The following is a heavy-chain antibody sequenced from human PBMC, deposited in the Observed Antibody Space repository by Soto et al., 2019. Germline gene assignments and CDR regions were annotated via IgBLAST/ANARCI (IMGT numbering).Heavy chain of an antibody. CDR1: GFTFSSFA. CDR3: VRTTIVRSCHFDL. CDR2: ISYDGTNK. V-gene: IGHV3-30-3*01. J-gene: IGHJ2*01. Sequence: QVQLVESGGGVVQPGRSLRLSCAASGFTFSSFAMHWVRQAPGKGLEWVAVISYDGTNKDYADSVKARFTISRDNSKNTLHVQMNSLRDEDTAVYYCVRTTIVRSCHFDLWGRGTLVTVSS. D-gene: IGHD2-8*01.